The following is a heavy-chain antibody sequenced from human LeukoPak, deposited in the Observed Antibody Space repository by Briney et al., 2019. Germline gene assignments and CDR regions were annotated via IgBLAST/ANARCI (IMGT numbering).Heavy chain of an antibody. J-gene: IGHJ4*02. V-gene: IGHV3-74*01. CDR3: HPLGYTSN. CDR2: VENDGST. CDR1: GFTFSSRW. Sequence: GRSLRLSCVVSGFTSGFTFSSRWMHWVRQAPGKGLVWVSLVENDGSTNYADSVKGRFTVSRDNAENTLYLQMNNLRVEDTALYFCHPLGYTSNWGQGTLVTVSS. D-gene: IGHD6-13*01.